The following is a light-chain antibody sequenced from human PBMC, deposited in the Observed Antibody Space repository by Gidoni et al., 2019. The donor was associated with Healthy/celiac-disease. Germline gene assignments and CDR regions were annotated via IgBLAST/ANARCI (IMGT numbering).Light chain of an antibody. J-gene: IGLJ3*02. CDR2: GKN. Sequence: SSELTQDRDVSVALGQTVRITCQGDSLRNFYANWYQHKPGQAPVLVIYGKNNRPSGIPDRFSGSSSGNTASLTITGAQAEDEADYYCNSRDSSGNHWVFGGGTTLTVL. CDR1: SLRNFY. CDR3: NSRDSSGNHWV. V-gene: IGLV3-19*01.